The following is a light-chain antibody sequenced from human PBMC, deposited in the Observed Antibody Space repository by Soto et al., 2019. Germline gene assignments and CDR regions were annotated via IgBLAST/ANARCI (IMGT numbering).Light chain of an antibody. Sequence: EIVLTQSPATLSLSPGERATLSCRASQSVSSYLAWYQQKPGQAPRLLIYDASNRATGSPARFSGSGSGTDFTLTISSLEPEDFAVYYCQQRSNWPPLDFGQGTRLEIK. CDR1: QSVSSY. CDR2: DAS. CDR3: QQRSNWPPLD. J-gene: IGKJ5*01. V-gene: IGKV3-11*01.